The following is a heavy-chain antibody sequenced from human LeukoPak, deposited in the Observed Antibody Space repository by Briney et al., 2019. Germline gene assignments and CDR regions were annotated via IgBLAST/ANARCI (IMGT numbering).Heavy chain of an antibody. Sequence: SVKVSCKASGFTFTSSAMQWVRQARGQRLEWIGWIVVGSGNTNYAQKFQERVTITRDMSTSTAYMELSSLRSEDTAVYYCARELRSWHNYYMDVWGKGTTVTVSS. CDR3: ARELRSWHNYYMDV. J-gene: IGHJ6*03. V-gene: IGHV1-58*02. CDR1: GFTFTSSA. CDR2: IVVGSGNT. D-gene: IGHD2-21*01.